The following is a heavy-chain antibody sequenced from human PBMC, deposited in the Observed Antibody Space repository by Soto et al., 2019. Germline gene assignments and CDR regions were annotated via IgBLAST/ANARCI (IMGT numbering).Heavy chain of an antibody. Sequence: ASVKVSCKTSGYTFNMYGISWARQAPGQGLEWMGYVSTHDDETIYAQKFQGRITMTRDTYTTTAYMELRSLISDDTAMYYCARDWYRDTSAISAPWGQGTLVTVSS. CDR1: GYTFNMYG. V-gene: IGHV1-18*01. J-gene: IGHJ5*02. D-gene: IGHD1-26*01. CDR3: ARDWYRDTSAISAP. CDR2: VSTHDDET.